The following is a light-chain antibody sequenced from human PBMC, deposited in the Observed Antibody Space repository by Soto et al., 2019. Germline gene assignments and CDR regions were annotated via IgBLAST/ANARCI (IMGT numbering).Light chain of an antibody. Sequence: QSALTQPASVSGSPGQSITISCTGTSSDVGGYNYVSWYQQHPGKAPKLMIYEVSNRPSGVTDRISASKSGTSASLAISGLQSEDEADYYCAAWDDSLNGPVFGGGTKLTVL. J-gene: IGLJ3*02. CDR1: SSDVGGYNY. CDR3: AAWDDSLNGPV. V-gene: IGLV2-14*01. CDR2: EVS.